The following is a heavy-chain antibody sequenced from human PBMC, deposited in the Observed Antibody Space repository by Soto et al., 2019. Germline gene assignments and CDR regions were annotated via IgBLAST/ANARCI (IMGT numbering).Heavy chain of an antibody. Sequence: GGSLRLSCAASGFTFSSYGMHWVRQAPGKGLEWVAVISYDGSNKYYADSVKGRFTISRDNSKNTLYLQMNSLRAEDTAVYYCAKGRSGEYYDSSGYYFDYWGQGTLVTVSS. CDR3: AKGRSGEYYDSSGYYFDY. CDR1: GFTFSSYG. V-gene: IGHV3-30*18. D-gene: IGHD3-22*01. CDR2: ISYDGSNK. J-gene: IGHJ4*02.